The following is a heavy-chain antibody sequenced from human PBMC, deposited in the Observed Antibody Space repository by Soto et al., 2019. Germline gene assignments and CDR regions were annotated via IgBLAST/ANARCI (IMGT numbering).Heavy chain of an antibody. CDR3: TRHGVRWPLEDDAFDI. J-gene: IGHJ3*02. Sequence: PGGSLRLSCAASGFTFSGSAMHWVRQASGKGLEWVGRIRSKANSYATAYAASVKGRFTISRDDSKNTAYLQMNSLKTEDTAVYYCTRHGVRWPLEDDAFDIWGQGTMVTVSS. D-gene: IGHD4-17*01. CDR2: IRSKANSYAT. V-gene: IGHV3-73*01. CDR1: GFTFSGSA.